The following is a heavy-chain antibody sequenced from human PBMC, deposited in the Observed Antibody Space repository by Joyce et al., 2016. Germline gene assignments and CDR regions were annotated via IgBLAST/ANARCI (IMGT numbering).Heavy chain of an antibody. V-gene: IGHV4-4*07. D-gene: IGHD3-16*01. CDR1: GTSVSSYY. CDR3: ARDQDGLGY. J-gene: IGHJ4*02. Sequence: QVQLQESGPGLVKPSETLSLSCTVSGTSVSSYYWSWIRQPAGEGLGWIGRISNSGDAIYNPSLKSRVIMSVDTSKNQFSLRLSSVTAADTAVYYCARDQDGLGYWGQGILVTVSS. CDR2: ISNSGDA.